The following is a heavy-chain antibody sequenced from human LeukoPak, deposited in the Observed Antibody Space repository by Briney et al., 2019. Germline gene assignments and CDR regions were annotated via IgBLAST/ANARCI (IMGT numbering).Heavy chain of an antibody. V-gene: IGHV4-61*02. CDR2: IYTGGST. Sequence: SETLSLTCTVSGGSISSGSYYWSWIRQPAGKGLEWIGRIYTGGSTNYNPSLKSRVTISVDTSKNQFSLKLSSVTAADTAVYYCARDVYSGYDPKDYYYMDVWGKGTTVTISS. D-gene: IGHD5-12*01. CDR3: ARDVYSGYDPKDYYYMDV. J-gene: IGHJ6*03. CDR1: GGSISSGSYY.